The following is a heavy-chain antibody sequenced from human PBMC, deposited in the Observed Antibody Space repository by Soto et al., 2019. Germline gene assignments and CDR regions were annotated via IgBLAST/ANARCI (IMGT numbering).Heavy chain of an antibody. CDR3: ARLSPFHCGSTNCSPYYYMDG. D-gene: IGHD2-2*01. CDR2: IYYSGST. CDR1: GDSISSSTYY. V-gene: IGHV4-39*01. J-gene: IGHJ6*03. Sequence: QLQLQESGPGLVKPSETLSLTCTVSGDSISSSTYYWGWIRQPPGKGLEWIASIYYSGSTYYNPSLKSRVTISVDTSKNQFSLKLSSVTAADTAVYYCARLSPFHCGSTNCSPYYYMDGWGKGTTVTVSS.